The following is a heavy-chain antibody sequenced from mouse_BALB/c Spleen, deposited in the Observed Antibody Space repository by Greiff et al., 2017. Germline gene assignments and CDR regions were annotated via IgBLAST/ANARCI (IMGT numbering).Heavy chain of an antibody. J-gene: IGHJ4*01. D-gene: IGHD2-4*01. CDR1: GYSFTGYY. V-gene: IGHV1-31*01. CDR3: ARWDYDDAMDY. Sequence: EVQLQQSGPELVKPGASVKISCKASGYSFTGYYMHWVKQSHVKSLEWIGRINPYNGATSYNQNFKDKASLTVDKSSSTAYMELHSLTSEDSAVYYCARWDYDDAMDYWGQGTSVTVSS. CDR2: INPYNGAT.